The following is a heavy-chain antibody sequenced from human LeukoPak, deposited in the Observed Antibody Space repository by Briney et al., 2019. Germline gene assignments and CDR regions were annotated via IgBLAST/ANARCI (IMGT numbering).Heavy chain of an antibody. CDR1: GGSISSYY. Sequence: SETLSLTCTVSGGSISSYYWSWIRQPPGKGLEWIGEINHSGSTNYNPSLKSRVTISVDTSKNQFSLKLSSVTAADTAVYYCARDQALGYGWPTVLAIDIWGQGTMVTVSS. V-gene: IGHV4-34*01. CDR2: INHSGST. J-gene: IGHJ3*02. D-gene: IGHD6-19*01. CDR3: ARDQALGYGWPTVLAIDI.